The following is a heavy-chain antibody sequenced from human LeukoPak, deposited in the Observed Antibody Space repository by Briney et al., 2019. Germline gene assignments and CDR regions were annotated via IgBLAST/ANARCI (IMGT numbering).Heavy chain of an antibody. V-gene: IGHV3-20*04. D-gene: IGHD6-13*01. J-gene: IGHJ4*02. CDR2: INWNGSIT. CDR1: GFIFDDCS. CDR3: ARVYLSQQLVPGLDY. Sequence: GGSLRLSCAASGFIFDDCSMSWVRRAPGKGLEWVSGINWNGSITGYADSVKGRFTISRDNAKNSLYPQMNSLRAEDTALYYCARVYLSQQLVPGLDYWGQGTLVTVSS.